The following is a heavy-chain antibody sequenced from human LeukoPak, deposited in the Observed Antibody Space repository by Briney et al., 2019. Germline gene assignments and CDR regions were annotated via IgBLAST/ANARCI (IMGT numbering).Heavy chain of an antibody. CDR3: ARGRGVGYCSSTSCHFDY. CDR1: GGSISSYY. Sequence: PSETLSLTCTVSGGSISSYYWSWIRQPAGKGLEWIGRIYNSGSTNYNPSLKRRVTISVDTSKNQFSLKLSSVPAAYTAVYYCARGRGVGYCSSTSCHFDYWGQGTLVTVSS. CDR2: IYNSGST. D-gene: IGHD2-2*01. J-gene: IGHJ4*02. V-gene: IGHV4-4*07.